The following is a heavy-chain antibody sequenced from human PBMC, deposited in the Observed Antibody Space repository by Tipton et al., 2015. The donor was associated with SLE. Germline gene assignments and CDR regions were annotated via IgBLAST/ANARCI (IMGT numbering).Heavy chain of an antibody. V-gene: IGHV4/OR15-8*01. CDR1: GGSISTVNW. CDR2: IYQSGIV. J-gene: IGHJ6*03. D-gene: IGHD5-18*01. CDR3: ARGGTMVTRLMDYYYMDV. Sequence: TLSLTCVVSGGSISTVNWWSWVRQPPGKGLEWIGEIYQSGIVNYNPSLKNRVSISQDKSKNQFSLRMTSVTAADTAVYYCARGGTMVTRLMDYYYMDVWGKGTTVTVSS.